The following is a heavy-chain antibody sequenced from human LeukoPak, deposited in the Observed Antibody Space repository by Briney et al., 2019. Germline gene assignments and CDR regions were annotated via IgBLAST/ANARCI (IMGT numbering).Heavy chain of an antibody. D-gene: IGHD1-26*01. V-gene: IGHV1-58*02. J-gene: IGHJ3*02. CDR2: IVVGSGNT. CDR1: GFTFTSSA. Sequence: GTSVKVSCKASGFTFTSSAMQWVRQARGQRLEWIGWIVVGSGNTNYAQKFQERVTITRHMSTSTAYMELSSLRSEDTAVYYCARVRIVGAIDDAFDIWGQGTMVTVSS. CDR3: ARVRIVGAIDDAFDI.